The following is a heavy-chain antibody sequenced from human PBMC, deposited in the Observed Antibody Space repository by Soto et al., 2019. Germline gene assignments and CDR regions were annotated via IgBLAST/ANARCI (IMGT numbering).Heavy chain of an antibody. Sequence: LRLSCTASGFTFGDYAMSWFRQAPGKGLEWVGFIRSKAYGGATEYAASVKGRFTISRDDSKSIAYLQMNSLKTEDTAVYYCTRVFDDSSGYYYSYYYGMDVSGQGTTVTVSS. J-gene: IGHJ6*02. V-gene: IGHV3-49*03. D-gene: IGHD3-22*01. CDR3: TRVFDDSSGYYYSYYYGMDV. CDR1: GFTFGDYA. CDR2: IRSKAYGGAT.